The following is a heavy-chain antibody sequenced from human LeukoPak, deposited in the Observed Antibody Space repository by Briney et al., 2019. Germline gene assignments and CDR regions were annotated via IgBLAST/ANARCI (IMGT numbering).Heavy chain of an antibody. J-gene: IGHJ4*02. V-gene: IGHV3-23*01. CDR2: ISGSGGST. D-gene: IGHD6-19*01. CDR3: VKEGSGWSGFDY. CDR1: GFTFSSYA. Sequence: GGSLRLSCAASGFTFSSYAMSWVRQAPGKGLEWVSAISGSGGSTYYADSVKGRLTISRDNSKNTLYLQMNSLRAEDTAVYYCVKEGSGWSGFDYWGQGTLVTVSS.